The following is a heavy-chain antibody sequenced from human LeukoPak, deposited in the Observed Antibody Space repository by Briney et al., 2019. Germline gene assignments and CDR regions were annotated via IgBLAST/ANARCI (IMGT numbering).Heavy chain of an antibody. CDR1: GFTFSSYW. CDR3: ASGIAAAGVHFDY. D-gene: IGHD6-13*01. J-gene: IGHJ4*02. Sequence: GGSLRLYCAASGFTFSSYWMHWVRQAPGKGLVWVSRINSDGSSTSYADSVKGRFTISRDNANNTLYLQMNSLRAEDTAVYYCASGIAAAGVHFDYWGQGTLVTVSS. CDR2: INSDGSST. V-gene: IGHV3-74*01.